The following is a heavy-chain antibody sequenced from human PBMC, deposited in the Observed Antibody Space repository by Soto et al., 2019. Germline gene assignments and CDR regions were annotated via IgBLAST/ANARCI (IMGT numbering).Heavy chain of an antibody. D-gene: IGHD2-2*01. CDR1: GFTFSGYA. CDR2: ISGSGGST. J-gene: IGHJ4*01. V-gene: IGHV3-23*01. Sequence: PGWSLRLSCAASGFTFSGYAMSWVRQAPGKGLEWVSAISGSGGSTYYADSVKGRFTISRDNSKNTLYLQMNSLRAEDTAVYYFAKGSDIVVVPAALSAPDYWGHGTLVTVSS. CDR3: AKGSDIVVVPAALSAPDY.